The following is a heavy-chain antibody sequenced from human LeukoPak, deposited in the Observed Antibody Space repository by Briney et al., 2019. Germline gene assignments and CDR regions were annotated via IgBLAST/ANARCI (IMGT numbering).Heavy chain of an antibody. CDR1: GGSISSGDYY. Sequence: SETLSLTCTVSGGSISSGDYYWSWIRQPPGKGLEWIGYIYYSGSTYYNPSLKSRVTISVDTSKNQFSLNLNSVTAADTTVYYCARGGAARLHFQNWGQGTLVTVSS. D-gene: IGHD6-6*01. CDR2: IYYSGST. J-gene: IGHJ1*01. CDR3: ARGGAARLHFQN. V-gene: IGHV4-30-4*02.